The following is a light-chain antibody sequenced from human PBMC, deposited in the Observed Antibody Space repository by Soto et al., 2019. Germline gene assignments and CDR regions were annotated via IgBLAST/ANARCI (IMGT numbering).Light chain of an antibody. CDR2: GAS. CDR3: QQYNKWPLT. CDR1: QSTYTN. J-gene: IGKJ4*01. V-gene: IGKV3-15*01. Sequence: EIVVTQSPATLSVSPGERATLSCRASQSTYTNLAWYQHKPGQAPRLLIYGASTRATAIPARFSGSGSGTEFTLTISSLQSEDFAVYYCQQYNKWPLTFGGGTKVEIK.